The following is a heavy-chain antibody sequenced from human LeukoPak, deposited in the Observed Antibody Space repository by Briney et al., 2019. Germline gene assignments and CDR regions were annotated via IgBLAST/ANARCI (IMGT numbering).Heavy chain of an antibody. CDR1: GGSFSGYY. Sequence: SETLSLTCAVYGGSFSGYYWSWIRQPPGKGLEWIGEINHSGSTNYNPSLKSRVTISVDTSKNQFSLKLTSVTAADTAVYYCARESIAALDVRWRFDPWGQGTLVTVSS. D-gene: IGHD6-6*01. CDR3: ARESIAALDVRWRFDP. CDR2: INHSGST. V-gene: IGHV4-34*01. J-gene: IGHJ5*02.